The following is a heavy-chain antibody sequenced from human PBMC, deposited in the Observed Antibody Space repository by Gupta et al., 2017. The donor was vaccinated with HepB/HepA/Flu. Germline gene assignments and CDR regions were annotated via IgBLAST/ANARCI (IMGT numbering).Heavy chain of an antibody. D-gene: IGHD3-3*01. CDR2: INHSGST. CDR3: ARGRITPEGYYDFWSGYFFSRFVFDP. J-gene: IGHJ5*02. CDR1: GGSFSGYY. Sequence: QVQLQQWGAGLLKPSETLSLTCAVYGGSFSGYYWSWIRQPPGQGLEWIGEINHSGSTNYNPSLKSRVTISVDTSKNQFSLKLSSVTAADTAVYYCARGRITPEGYYDFWSGYFFSRFVFDPWGQGTLVTVSS. V-gene: IGHV4-34*01.